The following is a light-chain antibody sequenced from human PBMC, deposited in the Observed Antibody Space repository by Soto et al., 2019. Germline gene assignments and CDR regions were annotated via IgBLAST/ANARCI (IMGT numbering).Light chain of an antibody. V-gene: IGLV2-14*01. J-gene: IGLJ1*01. Sequence: QAASVSGSPGQSITISCTGTSSDNGTYNYVSWYQQHPGKAPKLMLYEVSNRPSGVSNRFFGSKSGNTASLTISGLQAEDEADYFCNSYTSSSTLYVFGTGTKVTVL. CDR3: NSYTSSSTLYV. CDR2: EVS. CDR1: SSDNGTYNY.